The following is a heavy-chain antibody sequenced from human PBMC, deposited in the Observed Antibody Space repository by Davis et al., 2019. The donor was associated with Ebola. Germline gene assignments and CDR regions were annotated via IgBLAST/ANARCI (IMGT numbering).Heavy chain of an antibody. CDR3: ARERNSGYDVNWFDP. V-gene: IGHV4-34*01. CDR1: GGSISSYY. J-gene: IGHJ5*02. Sequence: SETLSLTCTVSGGSISSYYWSWIRQPPGKGLEWIGEINHSGSTNYNPSLKSRVTISVDTSKNQFSLKLSSVTAADTAVYYCARERNSGYDVNWFDPWGQGTLVTVSS. D-gene: IGHD5-12*01. CDR2: INHSGST.